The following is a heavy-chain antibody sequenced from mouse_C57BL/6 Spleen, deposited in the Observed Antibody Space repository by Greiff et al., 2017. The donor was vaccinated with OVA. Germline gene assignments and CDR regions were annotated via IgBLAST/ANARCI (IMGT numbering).Heavy chain of an antibody. J-gene: IGHJ3*01. CDR1: GYTFTSYW. D-gene: IGHD2-4*01. Sequence: VQLQQPGAELVKPGASVKLSCKASGYTFTSYWMHWVKQRPGQGLEWIGMIHPNSGSTNYNEKFKSKATLTVDKSSSTAYMQLSSLTSEDSAVYYCATDYDRVFFAYWGQGTLVTVSA. CDR3: ATDYDRVFFAY. V-gene: IGHV1-64*01. CDR2: IHPNSGST.